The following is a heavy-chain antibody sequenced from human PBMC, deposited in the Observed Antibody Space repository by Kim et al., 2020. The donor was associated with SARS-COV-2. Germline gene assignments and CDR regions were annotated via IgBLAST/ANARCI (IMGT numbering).Heavy chain of an antibody. V-gene: IGHV3-53*01. Sequence: GGSLRLSCAASGFTVSSNYMSWVRQAPGKGLEWVSVIYSGGSTYYADSVKGRFTISRDNSKNTLYLQMNSLRAEDTAVYYCARDPTSSSSWRSPREGAFDIWGQGTMVTVSS. J-gene: IGHJ3*02. CDR3: ARDPTSSSSWRSPREGAFDI. D-gene: IGHD6-13*01. CDR1: GFTVSSNY. CDR2: IYSGGST.